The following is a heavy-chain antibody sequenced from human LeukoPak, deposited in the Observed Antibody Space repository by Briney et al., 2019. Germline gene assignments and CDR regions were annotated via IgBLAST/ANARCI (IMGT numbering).Heavy chain of an antibody. V-gene: IGHV4-34*01. CDR2: INHSGST. D-gene: IGHD5-18*01. CDR3: ARARGYSYGLTSNPADY. CDR1: GGSFSGYY. Sequence: SETLSLTCAVYGGSFSGYYWSWIRQAPGKGLEWIGEINHSGSTNYNPSLKSRVTISVDTSKNQFSLKLSSVTAADTAVYYCARARGYSYGLTSNPADYWGQGTLVTVSS. J-gene: IGHJ4*02.